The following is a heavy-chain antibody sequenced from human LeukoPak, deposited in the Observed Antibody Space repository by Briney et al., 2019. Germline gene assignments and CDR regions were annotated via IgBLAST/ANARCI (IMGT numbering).Heavy chain of an antibody. J-gene: IGHJ4*02. V-gene: IGHV3-48*01. CDR3: ARLVGYCSSTSCYADY. Sequence: GGSLRLSCAASGFTFSSYSMNWVRQAPGKGLEWVSYISSSSSTIYYADSVKGRFTISTDNARNSLYLQMNSLRAEDTAVYYCARLVGYCSSTSCYADYWGQGALVTVSS. D-gene: IGHD2-2*01. CDR1: GFTFSSYS. CDR2: ISSSSSTI.